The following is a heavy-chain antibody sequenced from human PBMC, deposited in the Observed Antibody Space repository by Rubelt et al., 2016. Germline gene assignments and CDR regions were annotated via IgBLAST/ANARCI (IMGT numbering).Heavy chain of an antibody. J-gene: IGHJ4*02. CDR1: GFTFSTYS. V-gene: IGHV3-48*02. CDR3: ARESSSSRYFEY. CDR2: ISSSGTI. Sequence: GGSLRLSCAASGFTFSTYSMNWVRQAPGKGLEWVSYISSSGTIYYADSVKGRFTISRDNAKNSLYLQMNSLRDEDTAVYYCARESSSSRYFEYWGQGTLVTVSS. D-gene: IGHD6-6*01.